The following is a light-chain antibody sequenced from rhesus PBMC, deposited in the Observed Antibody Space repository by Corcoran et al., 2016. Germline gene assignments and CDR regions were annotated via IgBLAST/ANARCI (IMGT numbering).Light chain of an antibody. V-gene: IGKV1-74*01. CDR3: QHSYGTPFA. CDR2: KAS. Sequence: DIQMTQSPSSLSASVGDRVTITCRASENVNDYLHWYQQKPGKAPKVLIYKASTLQSGVPSRFSGSGSGTDFPLTITSLQPEDFATYYCQHSYGTPFAFGPGTKLDIK. J-gene: IGKJ3*01. CDR1: ENVNDY.